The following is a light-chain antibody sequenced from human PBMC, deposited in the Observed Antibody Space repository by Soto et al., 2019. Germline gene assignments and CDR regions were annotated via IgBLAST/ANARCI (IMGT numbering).Light chain of an antibody. CDR2: GAS. V-gene: IGKV3-20*01. CDR1: QSLTGGY. CDR3: QQYGSSSLT. Sequence: PGERATLSCRASQSLTGGYLAWFQQKPGQTPRLLIYGASSRATGIPDRFSGSGSGTDFTLTISRLEPEDFAVYYCQQYGSSSLTFGGGTKVEIK. J-gene: IGKJ4*01.